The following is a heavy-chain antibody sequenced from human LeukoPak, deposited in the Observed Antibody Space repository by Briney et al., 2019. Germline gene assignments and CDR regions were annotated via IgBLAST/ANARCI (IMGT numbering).Heavy chain of an antibody. D-gene: IGHD3-9*01. J-gene: IGHJ6*02. V-gene: IGHV4-59*01. CDR1: HHSLTTYN. Sequence: SETLSLTYHVTHHSLTTYNMSCIPQPPGKGLEWIGYIYYSRSTNYNTSLTSRATISVYTCKNQFSLKLSSVTAADTAVYYCARERAGYFDWLSLHNYYYGMDVWGQGTTVTVSS. CDR3: ARERAGYFDWLSLHNYYYGMDV. CDR2: IYYSRST.